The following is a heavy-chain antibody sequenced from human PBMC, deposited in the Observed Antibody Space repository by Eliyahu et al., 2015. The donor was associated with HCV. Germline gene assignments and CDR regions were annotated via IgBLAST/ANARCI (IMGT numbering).Heavy chain of an antibody. CDR2: IYYSGST. J-gene: IGHJ4*02. Sequence: QVQLQESGPGLVKPSETLSLTCTVXGGSVSSGSYYWSWIRQPPGKGLEWIGYIYYSGSTNYNPSLKSRVTISVDTSKNQFSLKLSSVTAADTAVYYCARARGGYGVFDYWGQGTLVTVSS. CDR3: ARARGGYGVFDY. V-gene: IGHV4-61*01. CDR1: GGSVSSGSYY. D-gene: IGHD5-12*01.